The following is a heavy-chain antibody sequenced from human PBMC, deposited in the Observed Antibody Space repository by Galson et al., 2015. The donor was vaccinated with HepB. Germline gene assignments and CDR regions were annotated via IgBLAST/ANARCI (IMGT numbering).Heavy chain of an antibody. D-gene: IGHD3-10*01. CDR2: ISYDGSNK. J-gene: IGHJ4*02. CDR3: ASSAFMGFGEPYFDY. CDR1: GFTFSSYA. Sequence: SLRLSCAASGFTFSSYAMHWVRQAPGKGLEWVAVISYDGSNKYYADSVKGRFTISRDNSKNTLYLQMNSLRAEDTAVYYCASSAFMGFGEPYFDYWGQGTLVTVSS. V-gene: IGHV3-30*04.